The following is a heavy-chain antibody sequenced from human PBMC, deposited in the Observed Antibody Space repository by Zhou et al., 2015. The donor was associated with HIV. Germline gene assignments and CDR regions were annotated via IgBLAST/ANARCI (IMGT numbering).Heavy chain of an antibody. CDR3: ARGKPNRHGSGADDAFDI. CDR2: IIPIFGTA. J-gene: IGHJ3*02. D-gene: IGHD3-10*01. V-gene: IGHV1-69*01. CDR1: GGTFSSYA. Sequence: QVQLVQSGAEVKKPGSSVKVSCKASGGTFSSYAISWVRQAPGQGLEWMGGIIPIFGTANYAQKFQGRVTITADESTSTAYMELSSLRSEDTAVYYCARGKPNRHGSGADDAFDIWGQGTMVTVSS.